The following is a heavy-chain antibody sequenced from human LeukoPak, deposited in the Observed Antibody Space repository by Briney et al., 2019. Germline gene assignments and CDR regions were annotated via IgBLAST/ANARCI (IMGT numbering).Heavy chain of an antibody. D-gene: IGHD6-13*01. CDR3: ARQHTAATAFDY. CDR1: GFTFSSHG. Sequence: GRSLRLSYAASGFTFSSHGMHWVRQASGKGLEWVTFISYDGSNKYYADSVKGRFTISRDNSKNTLFLQMNSLRAEDTAVYYCARQHTAATAFDYWGQGTLVTVSS. V-gene: IGHV3-30*03. CDR2: ISYDGSNK. J-gene: IGHJ4*02.